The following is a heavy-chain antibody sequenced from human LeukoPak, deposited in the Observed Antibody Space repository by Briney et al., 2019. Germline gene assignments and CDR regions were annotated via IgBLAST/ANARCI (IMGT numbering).Heavy chain of an antibody. CDR3: ARTPYYYGSGSYSRFDP. CDR2: INPNSGGT. J-gene: IGHJ5*02. D-gene: IGHD3-10*01. V-gene: IGHV1-2*02. Sequence: GASVKVSCKASGYTFTCYYMHWVRQAPGQGLEWMGWINPNSGGTNYAQKFQGRVTMTRDTSISTAYMELSRLRSDDTAVYYCARTPYYYGSGSYSRFDPWGQGTLVTVSA. CDR1: GYTFTCYY.